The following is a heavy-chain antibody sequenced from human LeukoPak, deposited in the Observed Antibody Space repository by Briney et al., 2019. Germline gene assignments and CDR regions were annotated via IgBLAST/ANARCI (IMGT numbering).Heavy chain of an antibody. CDR2: IYYSGST. CDR1: GGSISSSTYY. D-gene: IGHD3-3*01. Sequence: SETLSLTCTVSGGSISSSTYYWGWIRQPPGKGLEWIGSIYYSGSTYYNPSLKSRVTISVDTSKNQFSLKLSSVTAADTAVYYCARLPRYDFWTWGQGTLVTVSS. CDR3: ARLPRYDFWT. J-gene: IGHJ5*02. V-gene: IGHV4-39*01.